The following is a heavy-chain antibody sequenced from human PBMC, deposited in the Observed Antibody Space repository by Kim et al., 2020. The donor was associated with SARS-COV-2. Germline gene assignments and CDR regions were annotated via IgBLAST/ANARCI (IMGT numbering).Heavy chain of an antibody. CDR3: TRGVAGMSYFDY. J-gene: IGHJ4*02. CDR2: T. D-gene: IGHD6-19*01. Sequence: TAYADSVKGRFTISRDNAKNTVHREMNSRRGDDTAVYYCTRGVAGMSYFDYWGQGSLVTVSS. V-gene: IGHV3-74*01.